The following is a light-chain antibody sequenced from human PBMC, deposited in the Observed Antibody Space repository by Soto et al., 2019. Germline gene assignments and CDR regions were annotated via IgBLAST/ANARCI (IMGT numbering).Light chain of an antibody. CDR1: QSISTW. J-gene: IGKJ1*01. CDR3: QQYSSYSRA. V-gene: IGKV1-5*03. CDR2: KAS. Sequence: DIQMTQSPSTLSASVGDRVTITCRASQSISTWLAWYQQKPGKAPKLLIYKASSLDSGVPSRFSGSASGTEFTLTISSLQPDDFATYYCQQYSSYSRAFGQGTKVEIK.